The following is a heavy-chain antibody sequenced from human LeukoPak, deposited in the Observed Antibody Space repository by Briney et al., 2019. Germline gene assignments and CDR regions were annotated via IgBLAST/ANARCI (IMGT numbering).Heavy chain of an antibody. V-gene: IGHV3-7*03. CDR1: GFTFSSYW. Sequence: GGSLRLSCAASGFTFSSYWMSWVRQAPGKGLEWVANIKEDGSEKYYVDSVKGRFTISRDNSKSTLCLQMNSLRAEDTAVYYCAKQLGYCSDGSCYFPYWGQGTLVTVSS. CDR3: AKQLGYCSDGSCYFPY. J-gene: IGHJ4*02. CDR2: IKEDGSEK. D-gene: IGHD2-15*01.